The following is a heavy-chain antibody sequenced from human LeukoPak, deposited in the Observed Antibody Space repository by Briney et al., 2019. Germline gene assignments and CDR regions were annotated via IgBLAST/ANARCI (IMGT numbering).Heavy chain of an antibody. D-gene: IGHD3-22*01. CDR2: IYYSGST. J-gene: IGHJ3*02. CDR3: ARESNWYYYNSSGYRDAFDI. V-gene: IGHV4-59*01. CDR1: GGSISSYY. Sequence: PSETLSLTCTVSGGSISSYYWSWIRQPPGKGLEGIGYIYYSGSTNYNPSLKSRVTITVDTSKNQFSLKLSSVTAADTAVYYCARESNWYYYNSSGYRDAFDIWGQGTMVTVSS.